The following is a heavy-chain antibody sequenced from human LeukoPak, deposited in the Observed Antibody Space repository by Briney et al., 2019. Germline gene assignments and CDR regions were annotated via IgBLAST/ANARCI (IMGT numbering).Heavy chain of an antibody. CDR2: IIPIFGTA. J-gene: IGHJ4*02. CDR1: GGTFSSYA. CDR3: ATQPQYCSSTSCYSDY. Sequence: SVKVSCKASGGTFSSYAISWVRQAPGQGLEWMGGIIPIFGTANYAQKFQGRVTITADESSSTAYMELSSLRSEDTAVYYCATQPQYCSSTSCYSDYWGQGTLVTVSS. D-gene: IGHD2-2*01. V-gene: IGHV1-69*01.